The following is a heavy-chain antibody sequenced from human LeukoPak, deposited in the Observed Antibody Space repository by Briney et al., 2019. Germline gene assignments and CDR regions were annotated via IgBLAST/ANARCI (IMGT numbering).Heavy chain of an antibody. V-gene: IGHV4-4*07. J-gene: IGHJ6*03. CDR3: AREAARPGGYYYYMDV. CDR1: GGSISSYY. CDR2: IYTSGST. D-gene: IGHD2-15*01. Sequence: SETLSLTCTVSGGSISSYYWSWIRQPAGKGLEWIGRIYTSGSTNYNPSLKSRVTMSVDTSKNQFSLKLSSVTAADTAVYYCAREAARPGGYYYYMDVWGKGTTVTVSS.